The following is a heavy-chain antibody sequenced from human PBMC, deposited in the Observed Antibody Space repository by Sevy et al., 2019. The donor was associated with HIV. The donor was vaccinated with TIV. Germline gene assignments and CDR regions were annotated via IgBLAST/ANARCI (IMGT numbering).Heavy chain of an antibody. CDR1: GGSISSYY. J-gene: IGHJ4*02. V-gene: IGHV4-59*12. CDR2: IYYSGST. CDR3: ARRSTGYTVDY. D-gene: IGHD6-25*01. Sequence: SETPSLTCTVSGGSISSYYWSWIRQPPGKGLEWIGYIYYSGSTNYNPSLQSRVTISVDTSKNQFSLKLSSVTAADTAVYYCARRSTGYTVDYWGQGTLVTVSS.